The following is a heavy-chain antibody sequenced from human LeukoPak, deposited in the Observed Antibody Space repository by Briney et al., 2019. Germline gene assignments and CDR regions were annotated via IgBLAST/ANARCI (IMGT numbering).Heavy chain of an antibody. J-gene: IGHJ6*02. D-gene: IGHD4-11*01. V-gene: IGHV3-74*01. Sequence: PGGSLRLSCAASGFTFSSYWMHWVRQAPGKGLVWVSRVNSDGSSTTYADSVKGRFTISRDNAKNTLHLQMSSLRAEDTAVYYCARVRVTVTTIMYYYYYGMDVWGQGTTVTVSS. CDR2: VNSDGSST. CDR3: ARVRVTVTTIMYYYYYGMDV. CDR1: GFTFSSYW.